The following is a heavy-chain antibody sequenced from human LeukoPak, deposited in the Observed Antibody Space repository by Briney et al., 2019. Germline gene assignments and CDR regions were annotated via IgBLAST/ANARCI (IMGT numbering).Heavy chain of an antibody. Sequence: SETLSLTCAVYGGSFSGYHWTWIRQSPGKGLEWIGDINPSGSTYYNPSLKSRVTISVDTSKNQFSLKLSSVTAADTAVYYCARYDSSGYYADYWGQGTLVTVSS. D-gene: IGHD3-22*01. CDR3: ARYDSSGYYADY. CDR1: GGSFSGYH. J-gene: IGHJ4*02. V-gene: IGHV4-34*09. CDR2: INPSGST.